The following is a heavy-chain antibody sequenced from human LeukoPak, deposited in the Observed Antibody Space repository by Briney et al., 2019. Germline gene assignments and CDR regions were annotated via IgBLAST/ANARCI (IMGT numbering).Heavy chain of an antibody. J-gene: IGHJ1*01. V-gene: IGHV1-69*04. CDR3: ARGPRLAPIAAAGITEYFQH. CDR2: IIPILGIA. Sequence: SVKVSCKASGGTFSSYAISWVRQAPGQGLEWMGRIIPILGIANYAQKFQGRVTITADKSTSTAYMELSSLRSEDTAVYYCARGPRLAPIAAAGITEYFQHWGQGTLVTVSS. D-gene: IGHD6-13*01. CDR1: GGTFSSYA.